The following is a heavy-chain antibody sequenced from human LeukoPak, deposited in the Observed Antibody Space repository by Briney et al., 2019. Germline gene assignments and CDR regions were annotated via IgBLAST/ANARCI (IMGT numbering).Heavy chain of an antibody. CDR3: TRGGFDHNMDV. V-gene: IGHV3-74*01. CDR2: IDNDGTDT. D-gene: IGHD3-9*01. J-gene: IGHJ6*03. Sequence: GGSLRLSCAASGFSLSRYWMHWVRQAPGTGLVWVSYIDNDGTDTNYADSVRGRFTVSRDNAKNTLYLQMNGLRAEDTAVYYCTRGGFDHNMDVWGKGTTVTISS. CDR1: GFSLSRYW.